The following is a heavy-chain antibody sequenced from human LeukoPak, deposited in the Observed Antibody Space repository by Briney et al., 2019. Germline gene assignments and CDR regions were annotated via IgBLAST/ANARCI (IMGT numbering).Heavy chain of an antibody. Sequence: GRSLRLSCAASGFTFSSYWMHWVRQAPGKGLVWVSRINTDGSSTNYADSVKGRFTISRDNAKNTLYLQMNSLRAEDTAVYYCARESFAARWDWGQGTLVTVSS. V-gene: IGHV3-74*01. CDR2: INTDGSST. J-gene: IGHJ4*02. CDR1: GFTFSSYW. D-gene: IGHD6-6*01. CDR3: ARESFAARWD.